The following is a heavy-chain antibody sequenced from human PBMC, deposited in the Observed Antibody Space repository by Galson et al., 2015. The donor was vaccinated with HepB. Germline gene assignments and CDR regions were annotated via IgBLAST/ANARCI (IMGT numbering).Heavy chain of an antibody. V-gene: IGHV3-33*01. J-gene: IGHJ4*02. CDR2: IWYDGSNK. CDR1: GFTFSSYG. Sequence: SLRLSCAASGFTFSSYGMHWVRQAPGKGLEWVAVIWYDGSNKYYADSVKGRFTISRDNSKNTLYLQMNSLRAEDTAVYYCATAGYQLLFNYWGQGTLVTVSS. CDR3: ATAGYQLLFNY. D-gene: IGHD2-2*01.